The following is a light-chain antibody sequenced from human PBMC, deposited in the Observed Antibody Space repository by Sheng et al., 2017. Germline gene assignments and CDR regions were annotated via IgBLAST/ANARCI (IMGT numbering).Light chain of an antibody. Sequence: EIVMTQSPATLSVSPGDTATLSCRASQSISSNLAWYQQKPGQAPRLLIYGASTRATGIPARVSGSGSGTEFTLTISSLQSEDFAVYYCQQYNNRPPWTFGQGTKV. J-gene: IGKJ1*01. CDR3: QQYNNRPPWT. CDR2: GAS. CDR1: QSISSN. V-gene: IGKV3-15*01.